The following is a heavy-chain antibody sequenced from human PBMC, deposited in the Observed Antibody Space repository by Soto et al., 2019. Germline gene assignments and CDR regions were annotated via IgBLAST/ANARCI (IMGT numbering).Heavy chain of an antibody. CDR2: IYYSGST. J-gene: IGHJ6*02. D-gene: IGHD4-17*01. CDR3: ARDYGDYKDYYYYGMDV. Sequence: SETLSLTCTVSGGSISSYYWSWIRQPPGKGLEWIGYIYYSGSTNYNPSLKSRVTISVDTSKNQLSLKLSSGTAADTAVYYCARDYGDYKDYYYYGMDVWGQGTTVTVSS. CDR1: GGSISSYY. V-gene: IGHV4-59*01.